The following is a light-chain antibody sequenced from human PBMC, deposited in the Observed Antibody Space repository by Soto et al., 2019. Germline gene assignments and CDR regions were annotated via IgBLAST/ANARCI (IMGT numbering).Light chain of an antibody. J-gene: IGKJ5*01. Sequence: MSHSPSTLSASKGDRVTITCRASQSINNRLAWYQQMPGKAPNLLIYDASSLESGVPSRFRGSGSETEFTLTISSLQPEDCATYCSQLLRSLPISFGQVTRLEI. CDR2: DAS. V-gene: IGKV1-5*01. CDR3: QLLRSLPIS. CDR1: QSINNR.